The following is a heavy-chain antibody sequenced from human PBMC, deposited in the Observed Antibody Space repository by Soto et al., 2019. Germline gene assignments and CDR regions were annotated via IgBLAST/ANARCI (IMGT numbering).Heavy chain of an antibody. J-gene: IGHJ6*02. CDR3: ASGIAAAGPYYYYGMDV. D-gene: IGHD6-13*01. Sequence: QVQLQESGPGLVKPSETLSLTCTVSGGSISSYYWSWIRQPPGKGLEWIGYIYYSGSTNYNPSLKIRVTISVDTSKNQFSLKLSSVTAADTAVYYCASGIAAAGPYYYYGMDVWGQGTTVTVSS. CDR2: IYYSGST. V-gene: IGHV4-59*01. CDR1: GGSISSYY.